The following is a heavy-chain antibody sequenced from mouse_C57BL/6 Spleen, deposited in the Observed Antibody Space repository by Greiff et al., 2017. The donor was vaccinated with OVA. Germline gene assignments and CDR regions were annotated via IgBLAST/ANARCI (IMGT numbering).Heavy chain of an antibody. CDR3: ASSAFDY. CDR1: GYTFPSSG. Sequence: VQLHQSSDGLARPGASLKQSCSASGYTFPSSGISGVKQRTGQGLEWIGYIYPRDGSTKYNEKFKGKATLTADKSSSTAYMQLNSLTSEDAAVYVCASSAFDYSCQLTTLTDS. V-gene: IGHV1-81*01. CDR2: IYPRDGST. J-gene: IGHJ2*01.